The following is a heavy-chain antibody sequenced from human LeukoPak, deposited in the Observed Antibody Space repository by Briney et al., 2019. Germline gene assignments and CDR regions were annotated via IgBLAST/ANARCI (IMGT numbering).Heavy chain of an antibody. J-gene: IGHJ4*02. CDR3: AKTRPLDSSSWSHGDY. D-gene: IGHD6-13*01. V-gene: IGHV3-23*01. CDR1: GFSFSIYA. Sequence: GGSLRLSCAASGFSFSIYAMSWVRQAPGKGPEWVSGISGGGGSTYYADSVKGRFTISRDNSKNTLYLQMNSLRAEDTAVYYCAKTRPLDSSSWSHGDYWGQGTLVTVSS. CDR2: ISGGGGST.